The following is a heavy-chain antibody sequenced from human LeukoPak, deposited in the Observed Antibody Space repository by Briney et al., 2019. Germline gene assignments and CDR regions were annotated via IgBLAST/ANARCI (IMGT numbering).Heavy chain of an antibody. Sequence: ASVKVSCKASGGTFSSYAISWVRQAPGQGLEWMGGIIPIFGTANYAQKFQGRVTITADESMSTAYMELSSLRSEDTAVYYCARDERLPAAMDYWGQGTLVTVSS. D-gene: IGHD2-2*01. CDR1: GGTFSSYA. CDR2: IIPIFGTA. V-gene: IGHV1-69*13. CDR3: ARDERLPAAMDY. J-gene: IGHJ4*02.